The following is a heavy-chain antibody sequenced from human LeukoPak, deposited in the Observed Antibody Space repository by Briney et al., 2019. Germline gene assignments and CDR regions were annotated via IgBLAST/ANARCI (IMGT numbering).Heavy chain of an antibody. CDR3: ARDSEFDL. CDR1: GFTFYSYS. J-gene: IGHJ2*01. CDR2: ISGSSSTI. V-gene: IGHV3-48*04. Sequence: GGSLRLSCAASGFTFYSYSMSWGRQAPGKGLEWVSYISGSSSTIYYADSVKGRFTISRDNAKNSLHLQMNSLRAEDTAVYYCARDSEFDLWGRGTLVIVSS.